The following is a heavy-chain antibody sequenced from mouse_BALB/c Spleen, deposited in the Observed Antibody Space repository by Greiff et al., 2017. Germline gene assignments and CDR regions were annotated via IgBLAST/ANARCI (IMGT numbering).Heavy chain of an antibody. D-gene: IGHD2-2*01. J-gene: IGHJ1*01. V-gene: IGHV14-3*02. CDR2: IDPANGNT. Sequence: VQLQQSGAELVKPGASVKLSCTASGFNIKDTYMHWVKQRPEQGLEWIGRIDPANGNTKYDPKFQGKATITADTSSNTAYLQLSSLTSEDTAVYYCARGYDDWYFDVWGAGTTVTVSS. CDR3: ARGYDDWYFDV. CDR1: GFNIKDTY.